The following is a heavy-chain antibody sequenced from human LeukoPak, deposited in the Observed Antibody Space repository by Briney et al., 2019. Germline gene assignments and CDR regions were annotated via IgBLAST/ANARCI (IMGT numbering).Heavy chain of an antibody. Sequence: GGSLRLSCAASGFTFSSYSMNWVRQAPGKGLEWVSYISSSSSTIYYADSVKGRFTISRDNAKNSLYLQMNSLRAEDTAVYYCAKDPTEPYYYDSSGYYNFDYWGQGTLVTVSS. CDR2: ISSSSSTI. D-gene: IGHD3-22*01. CDR1: GFTFSSYS. J-gene: IGHJ4*02. V-gene: IGHV3-48*04. CDR3: AKDPTEPYYYDSSGYYNFDY.